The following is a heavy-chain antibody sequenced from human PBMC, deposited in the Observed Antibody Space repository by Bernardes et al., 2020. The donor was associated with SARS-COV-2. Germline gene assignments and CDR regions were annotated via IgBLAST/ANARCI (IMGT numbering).Heavy chain of an antibody. D-gene: IGHD2-8*01. CDR3: ARAYCTTAGCWRFDI. Sequence: GGSLRLSCAASGFTLSTYWMTWVRQSPGKGLVWVSHIHRDGHSIAYADSVKGRFTISRDNAKNMLYLQMNSLRAEDTAVYYCARAYCTTAGCWRFDIWGQGTLVTVS. J-gene: IGHJ4*02. CDR1: GFTLSTYW. V-gene: IGHV3-74*03. CDR2: IHRDGHSI.